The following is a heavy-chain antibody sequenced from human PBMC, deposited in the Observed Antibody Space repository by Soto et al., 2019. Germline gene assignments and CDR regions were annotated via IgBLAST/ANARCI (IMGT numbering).Heavy chain of an antibody. J-gene: IGHJ6*03. V-gene: IGHV3-72*01. CDR1: GFTFSDHY. CDR2: TRNKANSYTT. Sequence: PGGSLRLYCAASGFTFSDHYMDWVRQAPGKGLEWVGRTRNKANSYTTEYAASVKGRFTISRDDAKNSLYLQMNSLKTEDTAVYYCTIFGLDDYYYYYMDVWGKGTTVTVSS. D-gene: IGHD3-3*01. CDR3: TIFGLDDYYYYYMDV.